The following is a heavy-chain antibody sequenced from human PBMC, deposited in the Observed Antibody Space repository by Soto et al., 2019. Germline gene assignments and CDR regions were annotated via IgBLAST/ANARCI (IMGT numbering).Heavy chain of an antibody. J-gene: IGHJ4*02. CDR1: GFTFSIHS. CDR3: ARTYYYGSGSVDY. Sequence: EVQLVESGGGLVQPGGSLRLSCAASGFTFSIHSMNWVRQAPGKGLEWVSYISSSSNTIYYADSVKGRFTISRDNAKNSLYLQMNSLRDEDTAVYYCARTYYYGSGSVDYWGQGTLVTVSS. CDR2: ISSSSNTI. D-gene: IGHD3-10*01. V-gene: IGHV3-48*02.